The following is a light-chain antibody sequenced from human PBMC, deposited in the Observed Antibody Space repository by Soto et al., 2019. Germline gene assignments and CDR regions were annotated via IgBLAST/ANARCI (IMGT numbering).Light chain of an antibody. CDR3: QQHGSSPWM. J-gene: IGKJ1*01. V-gene: IGKV3-20*01. Sequence: EVVLTQSPGTLSLSPGERATLSCRASQSVSSSYLAWYQQKPGQTPRLLIYGASSRATGIPDRFSGSGSETDFTLTISRLEPEDVAVYYCQQHGSSPWMFGQGTKVEIK. CDR2: GAS. CDR1: QSVSSSY.